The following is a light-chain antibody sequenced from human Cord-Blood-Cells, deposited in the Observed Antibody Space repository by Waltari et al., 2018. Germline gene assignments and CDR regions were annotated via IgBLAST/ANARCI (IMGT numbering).Light chain of an antibody. CDR3: QQYYSTPLT. CDR2: WAS. CDR1: QSVLYSSNNKNY. Sequence: DIVMTQSPHSLPLSLGERATINCKSSQSVLYSSNNKNYLAWYQQKPGQPPKLLIYWASTRESGVPDRFSGSGSGTDFTLTISSLQAEDVAVYYCQQYYSTPLTFGGGTKVEIK. V-gene: IGKV4-1*01. J-gene: IGKJ4*01.